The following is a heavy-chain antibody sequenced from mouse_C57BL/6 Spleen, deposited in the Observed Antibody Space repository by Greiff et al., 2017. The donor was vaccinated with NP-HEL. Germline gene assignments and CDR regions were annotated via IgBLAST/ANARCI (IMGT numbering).Heavy chain of an antibody. D-gene: IGHD2-1*01. J-gene: IGHJ4*01. V-gene: IGHV5-12*01. Sequence: EVQLVESGGGLVQPGGSLKLSCAASGFTFSDYYMYWVRQTPEKRLVWVAYISNGGGSTYYPDTVQGRFTISRDNAKNTLYLQMSRLKSEDTAMYYCARQRGNDYAMDYWGQGTSVTVSS. CDR3: ARQRGNDYAMDY. CDR1: GFTFSDYY. CDR2: ISNGGGST.